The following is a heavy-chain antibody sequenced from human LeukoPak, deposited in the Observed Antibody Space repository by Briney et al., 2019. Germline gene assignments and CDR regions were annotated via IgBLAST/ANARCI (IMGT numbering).Heavy chain of an antibody. CDR3: AKVEDYDFWSGYYNSNFDY. CDR2: ISGSGGST. CDR1: GFTFSSYA. D-gene: IGHD3-3*01. V-gene: IGHV3-23*01. J-gene: IGHJ4*02. Sequence: GGPLRLSCAASGFTFSSYAMSWVRQAPGKGLEWVSAISGSGGSTYYADSVKGRFTISRDNSKNTLYLQMNSLRAEDTAVYYCAKVEDYDFWSGYYNSNFDYWGQGTLVTVSS.